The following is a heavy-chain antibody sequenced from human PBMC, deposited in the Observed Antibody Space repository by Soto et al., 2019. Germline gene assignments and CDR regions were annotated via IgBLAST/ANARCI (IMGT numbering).Heavy chain of an antibody. J-gene: IGHJ4*02. Sequence: SETLSLTCTVSGGSISSYYWSWIRQPAGKGLEWIGRIYTSGSTNYNPSLKSRVTMSVDTSKNQFSLKLSSVTAADTAVYYCARDRGPRSSGYPYYFDYWGQGTLVTVSS. V-gene: IGHV4-4*07. CDR3: ARDRGPRSSGYPYYFDY. D-gene: IGHD3-22*01. CDR1: GGSISSYY. CDR2: IYTSGST.